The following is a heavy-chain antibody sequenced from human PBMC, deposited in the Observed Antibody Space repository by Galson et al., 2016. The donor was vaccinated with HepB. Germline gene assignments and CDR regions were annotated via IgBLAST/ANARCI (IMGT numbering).Heavy chain of an antibody. D-gene: IGHD3-3*01. Sequence: SLRLSCAASGFTFGRYAMSWVRQAPGKGLEWVSAISGDGGSTYYAGSVQGRFTSPRDRSTNTMYLQMNSLRTDDTAVYDCARFTQEGLERLDYFEYWGQGTLVTVS. J-gene: IGHJ4*02. CDR1: GFTFGRYA. V-gene: IGHV3-23*01. CDR2: ISGDGGST. CDR3: ARFTQEGLERLDYFEY.